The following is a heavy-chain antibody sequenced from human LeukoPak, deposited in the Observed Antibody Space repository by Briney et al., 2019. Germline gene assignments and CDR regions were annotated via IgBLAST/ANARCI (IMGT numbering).Heavy chain of an antibody. CDR1: GGYISRGGYY. Sequence: SETLSLTCTVSGGYISRGGYYWSWIRQHPGKGLEYIGYIYYSGSIYYNPSLKSRVTISLDPSKNQFSLKLSSVTAADTAVYYCARDRGYSYGCDAFDIWGQGTMVTVSS. D-gene: IGHD5-18*01. J-gene: IGHJ3*02. CDR2: IYYSGSI. V-gene: IGHV4-31*03. CDR3: ARDRGYSYGCDAFDI.